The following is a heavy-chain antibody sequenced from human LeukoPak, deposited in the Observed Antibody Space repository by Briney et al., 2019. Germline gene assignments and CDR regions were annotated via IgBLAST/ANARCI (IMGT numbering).Heavy chain of an antibody. CDR3: AREIAYCGGDCYFGFDY. V-gene: IGHV1-18*01. J-gene: IGHJ4*02. CDR1: GYTFTSYG. CDR2: ISAYNGNT. Sequence: ASVKVSCKASGYTFTSYGISWVRQAPGQGLEWMRWISAYNGNTNYAQKLQGRVTMTTDTSTSTAYMELRSLRSDDTAVYYGAREIAYCGGDCYFGFDYWGQGTLVTVSS. D-gene: IGHD2-21*01.